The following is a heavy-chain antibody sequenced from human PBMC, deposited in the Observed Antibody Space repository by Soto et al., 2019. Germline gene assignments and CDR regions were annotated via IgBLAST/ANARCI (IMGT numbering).Heavy chain of an antibody. V-gene: IGHV3-30*18. CDR3: AKDLRFLELWACMDV. D-gene: IGHD3-3*01. CDR2: ISYDGSNK. Sequence: GRLKRHPYAASGLNFVSYGMHRVRKATGKGLEWVAVISYDGSNKYYADSVKGRFTISRDNSKTTLYLQMNSLRAEDTAVYHCAKDLRFLELWACMDVWGQGTTGTV. J-gene: IGHJ6*02. CDR1: GLNFVSYG.